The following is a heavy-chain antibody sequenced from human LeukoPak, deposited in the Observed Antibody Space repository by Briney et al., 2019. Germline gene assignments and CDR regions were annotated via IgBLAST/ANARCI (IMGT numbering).Heavy chain of an antibody. CDR1: GGTFSSYT. Sequence: GASVKVSCKASGGTFSSYTISWVRQAPGQGVEWMGRIIPILGIANYAQKFQGRVTITADKSTSTAYMELSSLRSDDTAVYYCARGYSGSFGGAFDIWGQGTMVTVSS. CDR3: ARGYSGSFGGAFDI. CDR2: IIPILGIA. V-gene: IGHV1-69*02. D-gene: IGHD1-26*01. J-gene: IGHJ3*02.